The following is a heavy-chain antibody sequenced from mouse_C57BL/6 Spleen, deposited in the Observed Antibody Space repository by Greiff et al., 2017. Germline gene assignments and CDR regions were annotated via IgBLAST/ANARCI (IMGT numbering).Heavy chain of an antibody. CDR1: GFTFSSYA. D-gene: IGHD2-4*01. CDR2: ISSGGDYI. J-gene: IGHJ4*01. Sequence: EVQRVESGEGLVKPGGSLKLSCAASGFTFSSYAMSWVRQTPEKRLEWVAYISSGGDYIYYADTVKGRFTISRDNARNTLYLQMSSLKSEDTAMYYCTRESLYDYDEEDYAMDYWGQGTSVTVSS. CDR3: TRESLYDYDEEDYAMDY. V-gene: IGHV5-9-1*02.